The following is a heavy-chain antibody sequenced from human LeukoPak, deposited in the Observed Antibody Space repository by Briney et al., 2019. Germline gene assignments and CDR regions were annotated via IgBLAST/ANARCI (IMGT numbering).Heavy chain of an antibody. V-gene: IGHV3-20*04. J-gene: IGHJ6*03. CDR1: GFTFDDYG. Sequence: GGSLRLSCAASGFTFDDYGMSWVRQAPGKGLEWVSGINWNGGSTGYADSVKGRFTISRDNAKNSLYLQMNSLRAEDTALYYCARRRRGYCSSTSCSYYYYMDVWGKGTTVTVSS. CDR2: INWNGGST. CDR3: ARRRRGYCSSTSCSYYYYMDV. D-gene: IGHD2-2*01.